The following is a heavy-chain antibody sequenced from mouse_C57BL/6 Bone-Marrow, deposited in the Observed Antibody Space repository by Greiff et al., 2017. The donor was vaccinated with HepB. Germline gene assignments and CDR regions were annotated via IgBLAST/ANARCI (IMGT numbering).Heavy chain of an antibody. CDR1: GYTFTSYW. CDR3: ARGHYYGSFDY. D-gene: IGHD1-1*01. V-gene: IGHV1-61*01. J-gene: IGHJ2*01. Sequence: VQLQQPGAELVRPGSSVKLSCKASGYTFTSYWMDWVKQRPGQGLEWIGNIYPSDSETHYNQKFKDKATLTVDKSSSTAYMQLSSLTSEDSAVYYCARGHYYGSFDYWGQGTTLTVSS. CDR2: IYPSDSET.